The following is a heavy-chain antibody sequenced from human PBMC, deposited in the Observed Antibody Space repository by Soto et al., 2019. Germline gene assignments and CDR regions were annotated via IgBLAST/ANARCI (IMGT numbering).Heavy chain of an antibody. CDR3: ATYYYGPGSFDY. D-gene: IGHD3-10*01. CDR1: GYTLTELS. V-gene: IGHV1-24*01. J-gene: IGHJ4*02. CDR2: FDPEDGET. Sequence: GASVKVSCXVSGYTLTELSMHWVRQAPGKGLEWMGGFDPEDGETIYAQKFQGRVTMTEDTSTDTAYMELSSLRSEDTAVYYCATYYYGPGSFDYWGQGTLVTVSS.